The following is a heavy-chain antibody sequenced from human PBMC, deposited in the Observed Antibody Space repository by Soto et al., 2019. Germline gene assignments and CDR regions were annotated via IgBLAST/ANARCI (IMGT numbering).Heavy chain of an antibody. D-gene: IGHD3-22*01. CDR3: ARGPDSSGYPTWDY. J-gene: IGHJ4*02. CDR1: GFTFSSYG. V-gene: IGHV3-33*01. Sequence: GGSLRLSCAASGFTFSSYGMHWVRQAPGKGLEWVAVIWYDGSNKYYADSVKGRFTISRDNSKNTLYLQMNSLRAEDTAVYYCARGPDSSGYPTWDYWGQGTLVTVSS. CDR2: IWYDGSNK.